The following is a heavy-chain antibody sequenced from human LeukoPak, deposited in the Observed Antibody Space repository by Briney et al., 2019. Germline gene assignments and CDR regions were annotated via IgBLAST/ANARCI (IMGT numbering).Heavy chain of an antibody. CDR3: ARKHPDYYDSGGYYFDY. V-gene: IGHV1-69*13. CDR1: GGTFSSYA. J-gene: IGHJ4*02. Sequence: SVKVSCKASGGTFSSYAISWVRQAPGQGLEWMGGIIPIFGTANYAQKFQGRVTITADESTSTAYMELSSLRSEDTAVYYCARKHPDYYDSGGYYFDYWGQGTLVTVSS. CDR2: IIPIFGTA. D-gene: IGHD3-22*01.